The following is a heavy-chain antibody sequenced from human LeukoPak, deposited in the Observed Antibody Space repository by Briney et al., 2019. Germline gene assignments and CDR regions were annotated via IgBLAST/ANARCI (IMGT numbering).Heavy chain of an antibody. J-gene: IGHJ4*02. V-gene: IGHV3-49*04. CDR2: IRSKAYGGTT. D-gene: IGHD3-3*01. CDR1: GFTLSSYS. Sequence: PGGSLRLSCAASGFTLSSYSMNWVRQAPGKGLEWVGFIRSKAYGGTTEYAASVKGRFTISRDDSKSIAYLQMNSLKTEDTAVYYCTREGIRFLEWPTFSDYWGQGTLVTVSS. CDR3: TREGIRFLEWPTFSDY.